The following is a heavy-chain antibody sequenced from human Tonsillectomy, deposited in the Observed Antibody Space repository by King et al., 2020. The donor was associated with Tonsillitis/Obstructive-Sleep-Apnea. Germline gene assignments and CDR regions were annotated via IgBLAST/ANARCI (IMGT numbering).Heavy chain of an antibody. D-gene: IGHD2-2*02. CDR3: ATHYTNTSPFDY. Sequence: QLVQSGGGLVKPGGSLRLSCAASVFTFSDYYMSWIRQAPGKGLVWVSYISSGSSYTNYADSVKGRFTISRDNAKNSLYLQMNSLRAEDTAVYYCATHYTNTSPFDYWGRGTLVTVSS. CDR2: ISSGSSYT. CDR1: VFTFSDYY. J-gene: IGHJ4*02. V-gene: IGHV3-11*05.